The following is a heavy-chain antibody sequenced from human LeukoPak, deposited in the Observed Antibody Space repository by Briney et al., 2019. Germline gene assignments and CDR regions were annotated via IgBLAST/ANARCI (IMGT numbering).Heavy chain of an antibody. D-gene: IGHD4-11*01. CDR3: GRDHSEGGLDI. J-gene: IGHJ3*02. CDR1: GFTFSSYA. V-gene: IGHV3-30-3*01. Sequence: GGGLRLSCAASGFTFSSYAMHWVRQAPGKGLEWVAVILYDGINKHYADSVKGRFTISRDNSKNTLYLQMNSLRDEDTSLFYCGRDHSEGGLDIWGQGTMVTVSS. CDR2: ILYDGINK.